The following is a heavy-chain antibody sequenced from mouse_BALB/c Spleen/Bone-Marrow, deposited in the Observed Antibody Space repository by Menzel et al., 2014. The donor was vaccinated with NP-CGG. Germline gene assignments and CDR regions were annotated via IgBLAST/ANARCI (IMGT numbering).Heavy chain of an antibody. CDR2: INPSNGGT. D-gene: IGHD5-1*01. Sequence: SGAELVKPGASVKLSCRASGYTFTNYYMYWVKQRPGQGLEWIGKINPSNGGTNFNEKLKSKATLTVDKSSSTAYMQLSSLTSEDSAVYYCTRLPHWGQGTSVTVSS. J-gene: IGHJ4*01. CDR1: GYTFTNYY. CDR3: TRLPH. V-gene: IGHV1-53*01.